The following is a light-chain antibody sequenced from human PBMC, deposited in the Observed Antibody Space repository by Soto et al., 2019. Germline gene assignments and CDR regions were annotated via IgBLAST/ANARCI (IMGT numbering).Light chain of an antibody. Sequence: DIQMTQSPSSLYASVGDRVIITCRASQSISNYLNWYQQEPGKAPKLLIYSASTLQGGFPSRFSGGGSGTQFTLTISSLQPEDFATYFCQQSYKKRTFGQGTKVEIK. CDR3: QQSYKKRT. CDR1: QSISNY. CDR2: SAS. V-gene: IGKV1-39*01. J-gene: IGKJ1*01.